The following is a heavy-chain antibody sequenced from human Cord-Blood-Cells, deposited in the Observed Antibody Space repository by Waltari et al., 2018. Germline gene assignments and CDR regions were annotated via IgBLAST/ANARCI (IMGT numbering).Heavy chain of an antibody. V-gene: IGHV1-2*02. Sequence: QVQLVQSGAEVKKPGASVKVSCKASGYTFTGYYMHWVRQGPGQGLEWMGGINPNRGGKNCAQKFQGRVTMTRDTSISTAYMELSRLRSDDTAVYYCAREAVYSGYDLTYWGQGTLVTVSS. D-gene: IGHD5-12*01. CDR1: GYTFTGYY. CDR2: INPNRGGK. CDR3: AREAVYSGYDLTY. J-gene: IGHJ4*02.